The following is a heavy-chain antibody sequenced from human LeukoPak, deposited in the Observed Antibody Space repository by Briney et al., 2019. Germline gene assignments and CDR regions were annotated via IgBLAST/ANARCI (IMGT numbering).Heavy chain of an antibody. Sequence: VSVKASCKASGYTFTGYYMHWVRQAPGQGLEWMGWINPNSGGTNYAQKFQGRVTMTRDTSISTAYMELSRLRSDDTAVYYCARTNYGDYWFDPWGQGTLVTVSS. J-gene: IGHJ5*02. V-gene: IGHV1-2*02. D-gene: IGHD4-17*01. CDR1: GYTFTGYY. CDR2: INPNSGGT. CDR3: ARTNYGDYWFDP.